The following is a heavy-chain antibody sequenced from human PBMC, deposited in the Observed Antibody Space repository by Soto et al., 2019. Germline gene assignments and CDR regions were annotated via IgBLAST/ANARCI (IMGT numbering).Heavy chain of an antibody. CDR1: GGSISSYY. V-gene: IGHV4-59*01. Sequence: PSETLSLTCTVSGGSISSYYWSWIRQPPGKGLERIGYIYYSGSTNYNPSLKSRVTISVDTSKNQFPLNLKSVTPADTAVYYCARGGGGSGYDSVVCLDVWGQGTTVTVS. D-gene: IGHD5-12*01. CDR2: IYYSGST. J-gene: IGHJ6*02. CDR3: ARGGGGSGYDSVVCLDV.